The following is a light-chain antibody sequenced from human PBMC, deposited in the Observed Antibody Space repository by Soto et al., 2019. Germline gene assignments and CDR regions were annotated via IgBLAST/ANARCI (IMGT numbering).Light chain of an antibody. V-gene: IGLV2-14*01. CDR3: SSYTSSSTLVV. CDR1: SSDVGGYNY. CDR2: DVS. J-gene: IGLJ2*01. Sequence: QSALTPPASVSGSPGQSITISCTGASSDVGGYNYVSWYQQHPGKAPKRMIYDVSNRPSGVSIRFSGSKSGNTASLTISGLQAEDEADYYCSSYTSSSTLVVFGGGTKLTVL.